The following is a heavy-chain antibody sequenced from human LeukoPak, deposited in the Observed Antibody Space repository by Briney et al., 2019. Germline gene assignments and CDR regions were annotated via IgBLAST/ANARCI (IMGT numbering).Heavy chain of an antibody. CDR2: ISGSGGST. CDR1: GFTFSSYG. CDR3: AAMTSVTTGDY. D-gene: IGHD4-11*01. V-gene: IGHV3-23*01. Sequence: GGSLRLSCAASGFTFSSYGMSWVRQAPGKGLEWVSTISGSGGSTYYADSVKGRFTISRDNSKDTLYLQMNSLRAEDTAVYYCAAMTSVTTGDYWGQGTLVTVSS. J-gene: IGHJ4*02.